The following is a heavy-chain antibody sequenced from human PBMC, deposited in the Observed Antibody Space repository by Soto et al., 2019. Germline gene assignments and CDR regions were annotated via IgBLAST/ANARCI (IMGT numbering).Heavy chain of an antibody. CDR3: AREEGSHYYDSSGNWFDP. CDR1: GGSISSYY. CDR2: IYYSGNT. J-gene: IGHJ5*02. D-gene: IGHD3-22*01. Sequence: SETLSLTCNVSGGSISSYYWSWIRQPPGKGQEWIEYIYYSGNTNYNPSLKRLVTISVDTSKNQFSLKLSSVTAADTAVYYCAREEGSHYYDSSGNWFDPWGQGTLVTVSS. V-gene: IGHV4-59*01.